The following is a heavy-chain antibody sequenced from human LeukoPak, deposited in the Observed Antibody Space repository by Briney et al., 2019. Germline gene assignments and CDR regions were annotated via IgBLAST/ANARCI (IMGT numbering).Heavy chain of an antibody. CDR3: ARVSAYYGGDCYSY. V-gene: IGHV1-69*01. CDR1: GGTFSSYA. CDR2: IIPIFGTA. Sequence: SVKVSCKASGGTFSSYAISWVRQAPGQGLEWMGGIIPIFGTANYAQKFQGRVTITADESTSTAYMELSTLRSEDTAVYYCARVSAYYGGDCYSYWGQGTLVTVSS. D-gene: IGHD2-21*01. J-gene: IGHJ4*02.